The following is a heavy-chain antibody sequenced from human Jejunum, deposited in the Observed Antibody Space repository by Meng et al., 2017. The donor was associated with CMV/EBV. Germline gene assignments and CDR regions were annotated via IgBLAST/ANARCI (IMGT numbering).Heavy chain of an antibody. J-gene: IGHJ5*02. V-gene: IGHV5-51*01. D-gene: IGHD3-16*01. CDR2: IYPGDSDP. CDR3: ARGGGSRGFDP. CDR1: GYPFSYFW. Sequence: CGAFGYPFSYFWIGWVRPTPGKGLECMGIIYPGDSDPRYSPSVQGQVTISIDKSTSTAYLQWSSLRASDTAIYYCARGGGSRGFDPWGQGTVVTVSS.